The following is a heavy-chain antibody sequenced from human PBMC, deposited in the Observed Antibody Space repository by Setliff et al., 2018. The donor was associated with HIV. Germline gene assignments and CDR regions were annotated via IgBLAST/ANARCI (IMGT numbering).Heavy chain of an antibody. CDR3: AREKKDFWLTGGCYGSGRPDY. J-gene: IGHJ4*02. Sequence: ASVKVSCKASGYTFTSYGISWVRQAPGQGLEWMGWISAYNGNTNYAQKLQGRVTMTTDTSTSTAYMELRSLRSDDTAVYYCAREKKDFWLTGGCYGSGRPDYWGQGTLVTVSS. V-gene: IGHV1-18*01. CDR1: GYTFTSYG. D-gene: IGHD3-10*01. CDR2: ISAYNGNT.